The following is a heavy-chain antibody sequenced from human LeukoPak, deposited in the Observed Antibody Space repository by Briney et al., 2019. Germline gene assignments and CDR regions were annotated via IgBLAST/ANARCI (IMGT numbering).Heavy chain of an antibody. J-gene: IGHJ5*02. CDR1: GFTFTNYG. CDR2: ISGGGGST. D-gene: IGHD1-14*01. CDR3: AKKYNTGLDP. Sequence: GGSLRLSCTASGFTFTNYGMNWVRQAPGKGLEWVSVISGGGGSTYYADSVKGRFTISRDNSKNTLYLQMNSLRAEDTAVYYCAKKYNTGLDPWGQGTLVTVSS. V-gene: IGHV3-23*01.